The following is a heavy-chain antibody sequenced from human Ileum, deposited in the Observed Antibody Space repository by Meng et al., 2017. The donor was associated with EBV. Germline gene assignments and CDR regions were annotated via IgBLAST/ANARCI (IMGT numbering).Heavy chain of an antibody. V-gene: IGHV4-39*07. J-gene: IGHJ5*02. D-gene: IGHD6-19*01. Sequence: LQRPRPAPVRPSATPPLTVCFSRCSHNSIIYYWCGTPRPPEKGLECIASTCSKWNTFTYHNPPLESRVPISLDTSNNRFSLNLSSVTAADTAVYYCVRDRSGFGWFDPWGQGTLVTVSS. CDR1: RCSHNSIIYY. CDR3: VRDRSGFGWFDP. CDR2: TCSKWNT.